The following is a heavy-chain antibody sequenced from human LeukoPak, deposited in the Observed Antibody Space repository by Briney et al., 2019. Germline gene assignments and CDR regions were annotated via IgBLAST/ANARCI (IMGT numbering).Heavy chain of an antibody. J-gene: IGHJ5*02. CDR1: GGSLSSGGYS. CDR2: IYHSGST. CDR3: ARGVVPAASFDP. D-gene: IGHD2-2*01. V-gene: IGHV4-30-2*01. Sequence: SQTLSLTCAVSGGSLSSGGYSWSWIRQPPGTGLEWIGYIYHSGSTYYNPSLKSRVTISVDRSKNQFSLKLSSVTAADTAVYYCARGVVPAASFDPWGQGTLVTVSS.